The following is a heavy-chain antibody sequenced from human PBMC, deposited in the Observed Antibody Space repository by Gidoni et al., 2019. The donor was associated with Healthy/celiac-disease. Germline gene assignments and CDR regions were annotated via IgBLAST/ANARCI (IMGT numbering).Heavy chain of an antibody. Sequence: QVQLVESGGCLVKPGCYLMLYCAASGFTFSDYYIGWIRQAPGKGLEWFSYISSSGSTIYYADSVKGRFTISRDNAKNSLYLQMNSLSAEDTAVYYCARDFRGETWELLNDFWGQGTLVTVSS. J-gene: IGHJ4*02. V-gene: IGHV3-11*01. CDR2: ISSSGSTI. CDR1: GFTFSDYY. CDR3: ARDFRGETWELLNDF. D-gene: IGHD1-26*01.